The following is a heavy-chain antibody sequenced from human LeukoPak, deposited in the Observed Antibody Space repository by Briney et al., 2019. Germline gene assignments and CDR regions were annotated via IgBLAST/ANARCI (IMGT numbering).Heavy chain of an antibody. V-gene: IGHV3-7*03. Sequence: GGSLRLSCAASGFTFSSYWMSWVRQAPGKGLEWVANIKQDGSEKYYVDSVKGRFTISRDNAKNSLYLQMNSLRAEDTAVYYCARAWYYYDSSGYYFGDYFDYWGQGTLVTVSS. J-gene: IGHJ4*02. CDR3: ARAWYYYDSSGYYFGDYFDY. CDR2: IKQDGSEK. D-gene: IGHD3-22*01. CDR1: GFTFSSYW.